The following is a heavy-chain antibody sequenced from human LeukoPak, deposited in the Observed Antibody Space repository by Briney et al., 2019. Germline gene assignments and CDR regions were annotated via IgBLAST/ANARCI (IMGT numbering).Heavy chain of an antibody. V-gene: IGHV3-30*02. Sequence: PGGSLRLSCAASGFAFSSYGMHWVRQAPGKGLEWVAFIRYDGNNKDYADSVKGRFTISRDNSKNTLYLQMNSLRAEDTAVYYCAKGEGDSCYSRYLYWGQGTLVTVSS. D-gene: IGHD2-15*01. CDR1: GFAFSSYG. J-gene: IGHJ4*02. CDR3: AKGEGDSCYSRYLY. CDR2: IRYDGNNK.